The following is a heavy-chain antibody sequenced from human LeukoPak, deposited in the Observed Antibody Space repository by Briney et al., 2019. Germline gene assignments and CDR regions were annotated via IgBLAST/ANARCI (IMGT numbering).Heavy chain of an antibody. D-gene: IGHD2-15*01. CDR3: ARDRIVVWGQGYCSGGSCYTDALDI. CDR2: IIPILGIA. Sequence: ASVKVSCKASGGTFSSYAISWVRQAPGQGLEWMGRIIPILGIANYAQKFQGRVTIPADKSTSTAYMELSSLRSADTAVYYCARDRIVVWGQGYCSGGSCYTDALDIWGQGTMVTVSS. V-gene: IGHV1-69*04. CDR1: GGTFSSYA. J-gene: IGHJ3*02.